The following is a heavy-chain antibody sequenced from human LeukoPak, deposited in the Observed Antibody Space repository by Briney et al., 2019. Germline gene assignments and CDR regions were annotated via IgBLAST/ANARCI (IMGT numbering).Heavy chain of an antibody. D-gene: IGHD5-18*01. CDR2: INHSGST. Sequence: SETLSLTCTVSGDSISTSNSYWGWIRQPPGKGLEWIGEINHSGSTNYNPSLKSRVTISVDTSKNQFSLKLSSVTAADTAVYYCARRTDTRGYRRFDYWGQGTLVTVSS. J-gene: IGHJ4*02. CDR3: ARRTDTRGYRRFDY. CDR1: GDSISTSNSY. V-gene: IGHV4-39*07.